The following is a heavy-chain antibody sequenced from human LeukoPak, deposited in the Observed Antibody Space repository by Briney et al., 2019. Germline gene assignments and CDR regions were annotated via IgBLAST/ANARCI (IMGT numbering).Heavy chain of an antibody. V-gene: IGHV3-20*04. D-gene: IGHD2-8*01. CDR2: INWNGGST. CDR1: GFTFDDYG. J-gene: IGHJ4*01. CDR3: STDPRLLIY. Sequence: RSGGSLRLSCAASGFTFDDYGMSWVRQAPGKGLEWVSGINWNGGSTTYADSVRGRFTISRDNAKNSLYLQMSSLRPEDTALYYCSTDPRLLIYWGHGTLVTVSS.